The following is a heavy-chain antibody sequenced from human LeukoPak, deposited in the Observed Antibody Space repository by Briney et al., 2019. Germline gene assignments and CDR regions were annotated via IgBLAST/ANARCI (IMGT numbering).Heavy chain of an antibody. D-gene: IGHD3-10*01. CDR2: ISGGGGGT. CDR3: AKRGVEIRGLLVIGYHKETSYFDH. CDR1: GITLSNYG. Sequence: GGSLRLSCVVSGITLSNYGMSWVRQAPGKGLEWVSGISGGGGGTNYADSVKGRFTVSRDNSRNAMYLQMNSLRAEDTAVYFCAKRGVEIRGLLVIGYHKETSYFDHWGQGVLVTVSS. J-gene: IGHJ4*02. V-gene: IGHV3-23*01.